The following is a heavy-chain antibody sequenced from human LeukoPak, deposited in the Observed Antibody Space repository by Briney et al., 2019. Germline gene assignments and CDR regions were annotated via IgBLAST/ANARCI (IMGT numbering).Heavy chain of an antibody. Sequence: SVKVSCKASGYTFTGYYMHWVRQAPGHGLEWMGGLIPMFGTTNYAQQFQGRVTITADESTTTSYMELSRLRFEDTAVYFCARVAAGTTFMDNWFDSWGQGTLVTVSS. V-gene: IGHV1-69*13. CDR1: GYTFTGYY. CDR2: LIPMFGTT. D-gene: IGHD1-7*01. J-gene: IGHJ5*01. CDR3: ARVAAGTTFMDNWFDS.